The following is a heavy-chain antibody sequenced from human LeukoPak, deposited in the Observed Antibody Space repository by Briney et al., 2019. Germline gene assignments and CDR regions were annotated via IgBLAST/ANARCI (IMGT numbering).Heavy chain of an antibody. CDR1: GGSISSGDYY. Sequence: PSQILSLTCTVSGGSISSGDYYWSWIRQPPGKGLEWIGYIYYSGSTYYNPSLKSRVTISVDTSKNQFSLKLSSVTAADTAVYYCAREGVTAGGAFDIWGQGTMVTVSS. V-gene: IGHV4-30-4*08. CDR3: AREGVTAGGAFDI. D-gene: IGHD4-23*01. J-gene: IGHJ3*02. CDR2: IYYSGST.